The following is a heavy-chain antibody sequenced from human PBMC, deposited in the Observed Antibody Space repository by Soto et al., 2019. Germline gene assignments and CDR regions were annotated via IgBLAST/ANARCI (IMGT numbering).Heavy chain of an antibody. CDR2: IKSKAGGGST. D-gene: IGHD2-15*01. Sequence: EVQLVESGGGLVKPGGSLRLSCAASGYAFSVAWMNWVRQAPGKGLEWVGRIKSKAGGGSTDYAAPVKGRFMISRDDSKNTLYLQMNSLDIEDTVVYYCTAGVLRLTNGLDVWGQGTTVTVS. CDR3: TAGVLRLTNGLDV. V-gene: IGHV3-15*07. J-gene: IGHJ6*02. CDR1: GYAFSVAW.